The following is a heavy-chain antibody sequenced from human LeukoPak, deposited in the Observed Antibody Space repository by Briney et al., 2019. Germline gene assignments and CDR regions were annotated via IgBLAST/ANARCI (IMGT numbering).Heavy chain of an antibody. V-gene: IGHV4-30-4*01. CDR2: IYYSGST. J-gene: IGHJ4*02. Sequence: SETLSLTCTVSGGSISSGDYYWSWIRQPPGKGLEWIGYIYYSGSTYYSPSLKSRVTISVDTSKNQFSLKLSSVTVADTAVYYCARDLGYYGSGSPLFDYWGQGTLSPSPQ. CDR3: ARDLGYYGSGSPLFDY. CDR1: GGSISSGDYY. D-gene: IGHD3-10*01.